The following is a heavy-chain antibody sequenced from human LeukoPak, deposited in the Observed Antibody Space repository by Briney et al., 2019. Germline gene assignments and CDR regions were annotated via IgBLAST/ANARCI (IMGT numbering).Heavy chain of an antibody. Sequence: GGSLRLSCAASGFTFSNAWMSWVRQAPGKGLEWVAVIWHDGSKECYADSVRGRFTISRDNSRNTVYLQMNSLRVEDTALYYCARGYYDSSGPVALDLWGQGTVVTVSS. CDR3: ARGYYDSSGPVALDL. D-gene: IGHD3-22*01. V-gene: IGHV3-33*08. J-gene: IGHJ3*01. CDR1: GFTFSNAW. CDR2: IWHDGSKE.